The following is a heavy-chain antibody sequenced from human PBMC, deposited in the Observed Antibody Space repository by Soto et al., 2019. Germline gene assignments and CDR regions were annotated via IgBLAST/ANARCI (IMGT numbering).Heavy chain of an antibody. D-gene: IGHD3-3*01. J-gene: IGHJ5*02. Sequence: QVQLVQSGSELKKPGASVKVSCKASGYTFTSYAMNWVRQAPGQGLEWMGWINTNTGNPTYAQGFTGRFVFSLDTSVSTAYLQICSLKAEDTAVYYCARKVYGDFWSGYRTWFDPRGQGNLVTVSS. V-gene: IGHV7-4-1*01. CDR2: INTNTGNP. CDR3: ARKVYGDFWSGYRTWFDP. CDR1: GYTFTSYA.